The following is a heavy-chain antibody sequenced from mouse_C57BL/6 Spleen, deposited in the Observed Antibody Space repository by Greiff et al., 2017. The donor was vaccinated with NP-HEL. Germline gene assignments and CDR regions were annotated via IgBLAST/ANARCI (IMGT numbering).Heavy chain of an antibody. Sequence: VQLQQSGPELVKPGASVKISCKASGYSFTGYYMNWVKQSPEKSLEWIGEINPSTGGTTYNQKFKAKATLTVDKSSSTAYMQLKSLTSEDSAVYYCARRINSNSRGDYAMDYWGQGTSVTVSS. V-gene: IGHV1-42*01. J-gene: IGHJ4*01. CDR1: GYSFTGYY. CDR2: INPSTGGT. CDR3: ARRINSNSRGDYAMDY. D-gene: IGHD2-5*01.